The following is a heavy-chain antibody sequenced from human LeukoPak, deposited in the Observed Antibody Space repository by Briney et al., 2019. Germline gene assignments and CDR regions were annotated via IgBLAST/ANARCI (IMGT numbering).Heavy chain of an antibody. D-gene: IGHD3-10*01. V-gene: IGHV5-51*01. J-gene: IGHJ4*02. CDR1: GYSFTSYW. Sequence: GESLKISCKGSGYSFTSYWIGWVRQMPGKGLEWMGIIYPGDSDTRYSPSFQGHVTITADKSIRTAYLQWNSLRASDTAMYYCAKGTLFGGFDYWGQGSLVTVSS. CDR3: AKGTLFGGFDY. CDR2: IYPGDSDT.